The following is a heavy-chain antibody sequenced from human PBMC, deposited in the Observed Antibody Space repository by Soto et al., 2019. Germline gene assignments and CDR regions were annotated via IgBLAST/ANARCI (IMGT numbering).Heavy chain of an antibody. D-gene: IGHD5-12*01. CDR2: ISWNSGSI. J-gene: IGHJ3*02. CDR3: AKEGVATTDAFDI. CDR1: GVTFSSYA. V-gene: IGHV3-9*01. Sequence: PGGSLRLSCAASGVTFSSYAMSWVRQAPGKGLEWVSAISWNSGSIGYADSVKGRFTISRDNAKNSLYLQMNSLRAEDTALYYCAKEGVATTDAFDIWGQGTMVTVSS.